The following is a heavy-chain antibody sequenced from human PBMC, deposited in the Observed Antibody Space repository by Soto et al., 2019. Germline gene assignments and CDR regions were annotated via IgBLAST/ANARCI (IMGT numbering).Heavy chain of an antibody. CDR3: ARAPGPPYCGGDCYPYYFDY. D-gene: IGHD2-21*02. Sequence: QVQLVESGGGVVQPGRSLRLSCAASGFTFSSYGMHWVRQAPGKGLEWVAGIWYDGSNKYYADSVKGRFTISRDNSKNTLYLQMNSLRAEDTAVYYCARAPGPPYCGGDCYPYYFDYWGQGTLVTVSS. CDR2: IWYDGSNK. CDR1: GFTFSSYG. V-gene: IGHV3-33*01. J-gene: IGHJ4*02.